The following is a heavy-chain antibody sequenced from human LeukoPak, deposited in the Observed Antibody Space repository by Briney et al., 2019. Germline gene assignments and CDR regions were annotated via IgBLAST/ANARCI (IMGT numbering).Heavy chain of an antibody. Sequence: GGSLRLSCAASGFTFSSYGMHWVRQAPGKGLEWVAFIRYDGSNKYYADSVKGRFTISRDNSKNTLYLQMNTLRAEDTAVYYCATHIVEATALHYWGQGTLVTVSS. V-gene: IGHV3-30*02. D-gene: IGHD3-22*01. CDR2: IRYDGSNK. CDR1: GFTFSSYG. CDR3: ATHIVEATALHY. J-gene: IGHJ4*02.